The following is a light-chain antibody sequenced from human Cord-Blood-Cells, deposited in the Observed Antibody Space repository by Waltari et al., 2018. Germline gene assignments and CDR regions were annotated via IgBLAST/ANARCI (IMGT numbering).Light chain of an antibody. CDR2: EGS. Sequence: QSALTQPASVSGSPGQSITISCTGTSSDVGSYNLVSWYQQHPGKAPKLMIYEGSKRPSGVSNRFPGSKSGNTASLTLSELQAEDEADYYCCSYAGSSTPVVFRGGTKLTVL. J-gene: IGLJ2*01. V-gene: IGLV2-23*01. CDR3: CSYAGSSTPVV. CDR1: SSDVGSYNL.